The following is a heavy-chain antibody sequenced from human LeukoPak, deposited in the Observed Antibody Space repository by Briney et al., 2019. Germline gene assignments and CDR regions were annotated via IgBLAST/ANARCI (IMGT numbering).Heavy chain of an antibody. J-gene: IGHJ5*02. CDR3: AREYDDFWSGYSSRYNWFDP. CDR2: NYYSGST. D-gene: IGHD3-3*01. Sequence: SETLSLTCTVSGGSISSYYWSWIRQPPGKGLEWIGYNYYSGSTNYNPSLKSRVTISVDTSKNQFSLKLSSVTAADTAVYYCAREYDDFWSGYSSRYNWFDPWGQGTLATVSS. CDR1: GGSISSYY. V-gene: IGHV4-59*12.